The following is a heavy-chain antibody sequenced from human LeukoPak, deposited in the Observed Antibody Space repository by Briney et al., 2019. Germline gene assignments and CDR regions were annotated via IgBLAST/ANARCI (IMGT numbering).Heavy chain of an antibody. D-gene: IGHD4-17*01. J-gene: IGHJ4*02. Sequence: SQTLSLTCTVSGGSISSGSYYWSWIRQPAGKGLEWIGRIYTSGSTNYNPSLKSRVTISVDTSKNQFSLKLSSVTAADTAVYYCARDVEYGDYDPLGYWGQGTLVTVSS. V-gene: IGHV4-61*02. CDR2: IYTSGST. CDR3: ARDVEYGDYDPLGY. CDR1: GGSISSGSYY.